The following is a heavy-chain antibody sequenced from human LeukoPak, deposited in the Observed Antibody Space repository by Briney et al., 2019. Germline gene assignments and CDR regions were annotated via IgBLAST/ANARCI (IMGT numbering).Heavy chain of an antibody. J-gene: IGHJ4*02. D-gene: IGHD3-22*01. V-gene: IGHV3-48*03. Sequence: GSLRLSCAASGFPFSSYEMNWVRQAPGKGLEWVSYISTTSTTIYYADSVKGRFTISRDNVKDSLYLQMNSLRAEDTAVYYCARGAGRSSGYYLDYWGQGTLVTVSS. CDR2: ISTTSTTI. CDR3: ARGAGRSSGYYLDY. CDR1: GFPFSSYE.